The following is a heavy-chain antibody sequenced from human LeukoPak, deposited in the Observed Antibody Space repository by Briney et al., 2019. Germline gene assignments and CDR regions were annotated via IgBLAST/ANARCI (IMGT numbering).Heavy chain of an antibody. Sequence: GESRKISCEGSGYSFSDYWIGWVRQMPGKGLEWMGIILPSDSDTRYSPSFQGQVTISADKSVNTAYLQWSSLSAEDTAVYYCAKDKGGDSGSPWYWGQGTLVTVSS. D-gene: IGHD1-26*01. CDR1: GYSFSDYW. CDR3: AKDKGGDSGSPWY. V-gene: IGHV5-51*01. CDR2: ILPSDSDT. J-gene: IGHJ4*02.